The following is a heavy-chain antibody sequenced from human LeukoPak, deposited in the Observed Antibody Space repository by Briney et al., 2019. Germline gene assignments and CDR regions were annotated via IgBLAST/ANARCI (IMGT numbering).Heavy chain of an antibody. CDR1: GFSLSTSGMC. V-gene: IGHV2-70*11. CDR3: ARMLYGSGSYYSDY. Sequence: SGPTLVNPTQTLTLTCTFSGFSLSTSGMCVSWIRQPPVKALEWLARIDWDDDKYYSTSLKTRLTISKDTSKNQVVLTMTNMDPVDTATYYCARMLYGSGSYYSDYWGQGTLVTVSS. D-gene: IGHD3-10*01. J-gene: IGHJ4*02. CDR2: IDWDDDK.